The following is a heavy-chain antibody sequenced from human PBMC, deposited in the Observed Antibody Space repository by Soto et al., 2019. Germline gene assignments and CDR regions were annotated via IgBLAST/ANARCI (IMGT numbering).Heavy chain of an antibody. CDR1: GGTFSSYA. J-gene: IGHJ5*02. V-gene: IGHV1-69*06. CDR2: IIPIFGTA. CDR3: ARRLLAAADNWFDP. D-gene: IGHD2-15*01. Sequence: SVKVSCKASGGTFSSYAISWVRQAPGQGLEWMGGIIPIFGTANYAQKFQGRVTITADKSTSTAYMELSSLRSEDTAVYYCARRLLAAADNWFDPWGQGTLVTVSS.